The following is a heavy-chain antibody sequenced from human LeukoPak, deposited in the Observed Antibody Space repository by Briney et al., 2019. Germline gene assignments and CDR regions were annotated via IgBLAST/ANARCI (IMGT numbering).Heavy chain of an antibody. CDR3: ARRTTYYDYVWGSYTSGRPDYFDY. J-gene: IGHJ4*02. Sequence: GESLKISCKGSGYSFTSYWIGWVRQMPGKGLEWMGIIYPGDSDTRYSPSFQGQVTISADKSISTAYLQWSSLKASDTAMYYCARRTTYYDYVWGSYTSGRPDYFDYWGQGTLVTVSS. V-gene: IGHV5-51*01. CDR1: GYSFTSYW. CDR2: IYPGDSDT. D-gene: IGHD3-16*01.